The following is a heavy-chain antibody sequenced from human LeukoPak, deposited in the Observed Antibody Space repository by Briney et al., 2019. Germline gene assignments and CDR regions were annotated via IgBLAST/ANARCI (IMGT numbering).Heavy chain of an antibody. V-gene: IGHV1-8*01. D-gene: IGHD6-13*01. Sequence: ASVKVSCKASGYTFTSYDINWVRQATGQGLEWMGWMNPNRGNTGYAQKFQGRVTMTRNTSISTAYMELSSLRSEDTAVYYCARGRGYSSSWFNYYYYGMDVWGQGTTVTVSS. CDR1: GYTFTSYD. J-gene: IGHJ6*02. CDR2: MNPNRGNT. CDR3: ARGRGYSSSWFNYYYYGMDV.